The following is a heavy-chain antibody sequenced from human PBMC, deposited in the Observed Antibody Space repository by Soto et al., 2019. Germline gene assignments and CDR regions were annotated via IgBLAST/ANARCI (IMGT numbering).Heavy chain of an antibody. CDR2: IYHSGST. CDR3: ARVSGSYYDGMDA. J-gene: IGHJ6*02. D-gene: IGHD1-26*01. V-gene: IGHV4-4*02. Sequence: QVQLQESGPGLVKPSGTLSLTCAVSGGSISSSNWWSWARQPPGKGLEWIGEIYHSGSTNYNPSRTRRVSMSVDKSKNEFPLKLSSVPAADTALYYRARVSGSYYDGMDAWGQGITGTVSS. CDR1: GGSISSSNW.